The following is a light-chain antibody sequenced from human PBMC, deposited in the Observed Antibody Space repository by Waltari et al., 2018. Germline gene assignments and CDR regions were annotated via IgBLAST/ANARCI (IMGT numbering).Light chain of an antibody. V-gene: IGKV3-20*01. CDR3: LQWGASQWT. CDR1: QSVKSEY. CDR2: GAS. Sequence: EIVLPQSPGTLSLSPGATATLSCRASQSVKSEYLTWYQQKPGHAPRLLVYGASSRATGIPDRFSGSGSGTDFTLTIRRLEPEDFAVFYCLQWGASQWTFGQGTRVEVK. J-gene: IGKJ1*01.